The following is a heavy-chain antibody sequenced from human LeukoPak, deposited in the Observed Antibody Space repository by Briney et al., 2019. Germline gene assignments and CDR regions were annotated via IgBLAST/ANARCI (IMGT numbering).Heavy chain of an antibody. Sequence: SETLSLTCAVYGGSFSGYYWSWIRQPPGKGLEWIGEINHSGSTNYNPSLKSRVTISVDTSKNQFSLKLSSVTAADTAVYYCARGGSAAAGTELNWFDPWGQGTLVTVSS. J-gene: IGHJ5*02. CDR1: GGSFSGYY. V-gene: IGHV4-34*01. CDR3: ARGGSAAAGTELNWFDP. D-gene: IGHD6-13*01. CDR2: INHSGST.